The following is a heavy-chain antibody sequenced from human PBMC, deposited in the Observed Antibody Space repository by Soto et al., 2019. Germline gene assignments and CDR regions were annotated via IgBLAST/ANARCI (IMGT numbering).Heavy chain of an antibody. D-gene: IGHD2-15*01. Sequence: PGGSLRLSCAASGFTFSSYAMSWVRQAPGKGLEWVSAISGSGGSTYYADSVKGRFTISRDNSKNTLNLQMKILRAEDTAVYYCAKVVFYFSGFSCPDDYYYYYYYMDVWGKGTTVTVSS. CDR1: GFTFSSYA. V-gene: IGHV3-23*01. J-gene: IGHJ6*03. CDR3: AKVVFYFSGFSCPDDYYYYYYYMDV. CDR2: ISGSGGST.